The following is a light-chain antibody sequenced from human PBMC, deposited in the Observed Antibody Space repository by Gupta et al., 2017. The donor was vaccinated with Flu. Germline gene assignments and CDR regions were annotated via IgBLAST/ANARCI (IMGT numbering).Light chain of an antibody. CDR2: SND. Sequence: QSVLSQPPSVSATPGQSVTISCSGSTSNIGSNTVTWYQQLPGTAPKLLIYSNDQRPSGVPDRFSGSKSGTSASLAISGLQSEDEAGYYCAAWDDSLNGWVFGGGTKLTVL. J-gene: IGLJ3*02. CDR1: TSNIGSNT. V-gene: IGLV1-44*01. CDR3: AAWDDSLNGWV.